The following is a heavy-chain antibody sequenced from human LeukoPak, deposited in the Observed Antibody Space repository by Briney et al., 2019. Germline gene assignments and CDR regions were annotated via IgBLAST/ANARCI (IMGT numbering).Heavy chain of an antibody. J-gene: IGHJ4*02. CDR3: ARLGSSGWSPYFDY. CDR1: GGSISSSSYY. Sequence: SETLSLTCTVSGGSISSSSYYWGWIRQPPGKGLEWIGSIYYSGSTYYNPSLKSRVTISVDTSKNQFSLKLSSVTAADTAVYCCARLGSSGWSPYFDYWGQGTLVTVSS. D-gene: IGHD6-19*01. V-gene: IGHV4-39*01. CDR2: IYYSGST.